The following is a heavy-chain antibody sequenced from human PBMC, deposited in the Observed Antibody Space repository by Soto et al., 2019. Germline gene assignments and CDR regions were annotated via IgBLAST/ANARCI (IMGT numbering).Heavy chain of an antibody. CDR2: IKSKTDGGTT. V-gene: IGHV3-15*07. D-gene: IGHD2-21*01. CDR1: GFTFSNAW. J-gene: IGHJ6*02. CDR3: TTGDHLETIGYYGMDV. Sequence: GSLRLSCAASGFTFSNAWMNWVRQAPGKGPEWVGRIKSKTDGGTTDYAAPVKGRFTISRDDSKNTLYLQMNSLKTEDTAVYYCTTGDHLETIGYYGMDVWGQGTTVTVSS.